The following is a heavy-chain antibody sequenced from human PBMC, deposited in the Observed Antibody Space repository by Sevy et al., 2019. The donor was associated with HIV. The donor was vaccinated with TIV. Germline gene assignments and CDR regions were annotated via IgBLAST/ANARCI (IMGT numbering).Heavy chain of an antibody. Sequence: GGSLRLSCAASRFTFSDSWMTWVRQAPGKGLERIAFINEDGSRLGYVDSVRGRFTISRENTKNSLYLQMNSLRAEDTAVYFCARDRAYSALDYWGQGTLVTVSS. V-gene: IGHV3-7*01. J-gene: IGHJ4*02. CDR2: INEDGSRL. CDR3: ARDRAYSALDY. D-gene: IGHD5-18*01. CDR1: RFTFSDSW.